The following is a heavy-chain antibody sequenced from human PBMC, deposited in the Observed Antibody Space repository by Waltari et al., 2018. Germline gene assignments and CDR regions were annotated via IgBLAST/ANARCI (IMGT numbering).Heavy chain of an antibody. CDR2: VSSSGGT. Sequence: QVHLQESGPGLLKPSETLSLTCSVSGASIDEDYWTWIRQPPGKGLEYIGYVSSSGGTNTNPSLKSRVTVSVDTSKNQFSLRLTSLTAADTAVYYCARLPTPRGHGFDVWGRGTLVTVSS. CDR3: ARLPTPRGHGFDV. V-gene: IGHV4-59*01. D-gene: IGHD2-15*01. CDR1: GASIDEDY. J-gene: IGHJ3*01.